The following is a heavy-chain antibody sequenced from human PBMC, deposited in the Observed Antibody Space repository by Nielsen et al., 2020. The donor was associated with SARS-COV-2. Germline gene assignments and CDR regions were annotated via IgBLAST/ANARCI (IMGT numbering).Heavy chain of an antibody. V-gene: IGHV4-59*01. CDR1: GGSISGYY. J-gene: IGHJ3*02. CDR2: IFYTGNT. Sequence: LRLSCTVSGGSISGYYWSWIRQPPGKGLEWIGCIFYTGNTYYNPSFQSRVTISVDTSQNQFSLKLSSATAADTALYYCARSGYSYGPLDAFDIWGQGTVVTVSS. D-gene: IGHD5-12*01. CDR3: ARSGYSYGPLDAFDI.